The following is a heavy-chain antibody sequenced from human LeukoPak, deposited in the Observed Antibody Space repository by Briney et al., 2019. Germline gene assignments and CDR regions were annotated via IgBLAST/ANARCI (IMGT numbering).Heavy chain of an antibody. Sequence: PSETLSLTCAVSGYSISSGYYWGWIRPPPGKGLEWIGSIYHSGSTYYNPSLKSRVTISVDTSKNQFSLKLSSVTAADTAVYYCARHRDYSSSDYWGQGTLVTVSS. D-gene: IGHD6-6*01. CDR2: IYHSGST. CDR3: ARHRDYSSSDY. J-gene: IGHJ4*02. CDR1: GYSISSGYY. V-gene: IGHV4-38-2*01.